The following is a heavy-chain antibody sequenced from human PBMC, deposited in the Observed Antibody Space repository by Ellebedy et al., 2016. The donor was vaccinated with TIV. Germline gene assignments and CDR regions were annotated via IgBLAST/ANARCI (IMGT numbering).Heavy chain of an antibody. CDR2: ANSRGNT. J-gene: IGHJ6*02. CDR3: ATARRDPLYYGVDV. V-gene: IGHV4-34*01. Sequence: MPSETLSLTCSVYGVSFNNDFWNWIRQPPGKGLEWIGEANSRGNTNYNPSLSSRITISADTSNNQFSLKLTSVTAADTAVYYCATARRDPLYYGVDVWGRGTTVTVSS. CDR1: GVSFNNDF.